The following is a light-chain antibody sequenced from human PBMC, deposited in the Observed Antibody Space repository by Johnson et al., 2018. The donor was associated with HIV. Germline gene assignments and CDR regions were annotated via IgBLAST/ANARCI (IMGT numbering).Light chain of an antibody. V-gene: IGLV1-51*02. CDR1: SSDMGNYA. CDR3: GTWDSSLNSYV. J-gene: IGLJ1*01. CDR2: ENN. Sequence: QPVLTQPPSVSAAPGQKVTISCSGSSSDMGNYAVSWYQQLPGTAPKLLIYENNKRPSGIPDRFSGSKSGTSTTLGITGLQTGDEADYYCGTWDSSLNSYVFGTGTKVSVL.